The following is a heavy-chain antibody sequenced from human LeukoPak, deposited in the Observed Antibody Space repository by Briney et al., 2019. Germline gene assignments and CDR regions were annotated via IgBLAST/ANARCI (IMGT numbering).Heavy chain of an antibody. V-gene: IGHV3-23*01. CDR2: ISRRSDST. J-gene: IGHJ4*02. CDR3: AKDLPSNMAVASYYFDY. CDR1: GFTISSYA. Sequence: GGSLRLSCAASGFTISSYAMSWVRLAPGKGLEWVAGISRRSDSTHYADPVKGRFTISRDNSKNTLYLQMNSLRGEDTAEYYCAKDLPSNMAVASYYFDYWGQGTLVTVSS. D-gene: IGHD6-19*01.